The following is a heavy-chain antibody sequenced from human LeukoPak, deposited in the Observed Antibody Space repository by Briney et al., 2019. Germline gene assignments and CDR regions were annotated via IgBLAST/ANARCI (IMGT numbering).Heavy chain of an antibody. J-gene: IGHJ4*02. Sequence: SQTLSLTCTVSGASISPNYWSWVRQPPGKGLEWIGYIYYSGSTSYNPSLKSRVTISLDTSKNQFSLKLSSVTAADTAVYYCARGNYGLGIGTYPNWGQGTLVTVSA. CDR2: IYYSGST. D-gene: IGHD3-10*01. CDR3: ARGNYGLGIGTYPN. CDR1: GASISPNY. V-gene: IGHV4-59*12.